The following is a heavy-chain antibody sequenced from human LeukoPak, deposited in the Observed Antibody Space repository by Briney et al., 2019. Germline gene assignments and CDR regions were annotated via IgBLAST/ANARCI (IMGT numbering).Heavy chain of an antibody. CDR3: AKDVGKWESLHFFDY. D-gene: IGHD1-26*01. CDR2: ISGSGAST. J-gene: IGHJ4*02. Sequence: GGSLRLSCLTSGFTLSTNAMSWVRQAPGKGLEWISGISGSGASTYYADSVKGRYTISRDDSRNTLYLQMNSLRGDDTAVYYCAKDVGKWESLHFFDYWGQGTLVTVSS. V-gene: IGHV3-23*01. CDR1: GFTLSTNA.